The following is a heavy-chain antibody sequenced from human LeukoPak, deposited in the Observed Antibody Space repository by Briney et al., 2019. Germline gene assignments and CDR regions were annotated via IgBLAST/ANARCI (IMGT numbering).Heavy chain of an antibody. J-gene: IGHJ4*02. CDR2: IYYSGRT. CDR1: GGSISSYY. V-gene: IGHV4-59*08. CDR3: ARSYGGSGITDY. Sequence: SETLSLTCTVSGGSISSYYWSWIRQPPGKGLEWIGYIYYSGRTNYNPSLKSRVTISVDTSKNQFSLKLSSVTAADTAVYYCARSYGGSGITDYWGQGTLVTVSS. D-gene: IGHD3-10*01.